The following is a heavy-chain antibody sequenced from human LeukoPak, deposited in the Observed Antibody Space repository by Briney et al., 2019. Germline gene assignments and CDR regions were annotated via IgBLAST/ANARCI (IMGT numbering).Heavy chain of an antibody. CDR1: GYTFTSYY. J-gene: IGHJ3*02. D-gene: IGHD2-2*01. CDR3: ARDEFGSSTSGRGGAFDI. Sequence: GASVKVSCKASGYTFTSYYMHWVRQAPGQGLEWMGIINPSGGSTSYAQKFQGRVTMTRDTSTSTVYMELSSLRSEDTAVYYCARDEFGSSTSGRGGAFDIWGQGTMVTVSS. V-gene: IGHV1-46*01. CDR2: INPSGGST.